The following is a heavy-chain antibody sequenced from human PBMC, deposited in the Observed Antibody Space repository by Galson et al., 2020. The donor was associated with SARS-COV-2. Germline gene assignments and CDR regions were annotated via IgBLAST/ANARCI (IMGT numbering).Heavy chain of an antibody. CDR2: IYYSGST. J-gene: IGHJ4*02. CDR1: GGSISSGGYY. V-gene: IGHV4-31*03. CDR3: ARGGYSSSSFDY. Sequence: SETLSLTCTVSGGSISSGGYYWSWIRQHPGKGLEWIGDIYYSGSTYYNPSLKSRVTISVDTSKNQFSLKLSSVTAADTAVYYCARGGYSSSSFDYWGQGTLVTVSS. D-gene: IGHD6-13*01.